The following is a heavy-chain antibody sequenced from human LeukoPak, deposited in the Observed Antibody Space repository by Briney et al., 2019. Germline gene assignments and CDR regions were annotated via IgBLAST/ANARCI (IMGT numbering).Heavy chain of an antibody. D-gene: IGHD6-25*01. J-gene: IGHJ4*02. Sequence: SETLSLTCTVSGGSISSSSYYWGWIRQPPGKGLAWIGSIYYSGSTYYNPSLKSRVTISVDTSKNQFSLKLSSVTAADTAVYYCASQKGGIAASTGYWGQGTLVTVSS. CDR2: IYYSGST. CDR1: GGSISSSSYY. V-gene: IGHV4-39*01. CDR3: ASQKGGIAASTGY.